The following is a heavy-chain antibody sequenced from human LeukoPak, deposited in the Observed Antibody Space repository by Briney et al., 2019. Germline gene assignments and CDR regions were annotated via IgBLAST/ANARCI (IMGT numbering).Heavy chain of an antibody. J-gene: IGHJ4*02. Sequence: PSETLSLTCTVSGGSISYYYWTWIRQPAGKGLEWIGRIDASGNTKYTPSLRSRVTLSIDTSGQQFSLKLSSVTAADTAVYFCARKGCSGGVCYFDYWGRGTLVTVSS. CDR1: GGSISYYY. CDR2: IDASGNT. D-gene: IGHD2-15*01. CDR3: ARKGCSGGVCYFDY. V-gene: IGHV4-4*07.